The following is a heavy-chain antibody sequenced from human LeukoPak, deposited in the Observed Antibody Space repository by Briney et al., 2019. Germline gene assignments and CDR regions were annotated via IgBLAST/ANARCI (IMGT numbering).Heavy chain of an antibody. V-gene: IGHV3-48*01. D-gene: IGHD3-10*01. Sequence: PGGSLRLSCAASGFTFSSYSMNWVRQAPGKGLEWVSYISSSSSTIYYADSVKGRFTISRDNSKNLLYLQINSLRAEDTAVYYCASVHYYGSGSYYLPNYYYYYYMDVWGKGTTVTVSS. CDR1: GFTFSSYS. CDR2: ISSSSSTI. CDR3: ASVHYYGSGSYYLPNYYYYYYMDV. J-gene: IGHJ6*03.